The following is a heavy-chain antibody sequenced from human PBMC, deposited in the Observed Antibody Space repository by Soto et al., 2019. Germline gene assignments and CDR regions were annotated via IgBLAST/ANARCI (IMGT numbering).Heavy chain of an antibody. Sequence: GGSLRLSCAASGFTVSSNYMSWVRQAPGKGLEWVSVIYSGGSTYYADSVKGRFTISRDNSKNTLYLQMNSLRAEDTAVYYCASHCSSTSCYRTVDYWGHGTLVTVSS. CDR2: IYSGGST. D-gene: IGHD2-2*01. V-gene: IGHV3-53*01. CDR3: ASHCSSTSCYRTVDY. CDR1: GFTVSSNY. J-gene: IGHJ4*01.